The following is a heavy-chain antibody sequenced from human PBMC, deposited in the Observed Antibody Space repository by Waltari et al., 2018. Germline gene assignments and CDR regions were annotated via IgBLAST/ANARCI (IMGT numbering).Heavy chain of an antibody. CDR1: GGSFSGYY. CDR3: ARGLSIAAAGTDGYYYYYGMDV. D-gene: IGHD6-13*01. J-gene: IGHJ6*02. CDR2: INHSGST. Sequence: QVQLQQWGAGLLKPSETLSLTCAVYGGSFSGYYWSWIRQPPGKGLEWIGEINHSGSTNYNPSLKSRVTISVDTSKNQFSLKLSSVTAADTAVYYCARGLSIAAAGTDGYYYYYGMDVWGQGTTVTVSS. V-gene: IGHV4-34*01.